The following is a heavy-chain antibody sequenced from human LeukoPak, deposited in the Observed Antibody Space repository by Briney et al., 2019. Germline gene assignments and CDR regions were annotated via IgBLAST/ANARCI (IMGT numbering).Heavy chain of an antibody. CDR1: GFTFSSYA. Sequence: GGSLRLSCAASGFTFSSYAMSWVRQAPGKGLEWVSAISGSGNSTYYADSVKGRFTISRDNSKNTLYLQMNSLRAEDTAVYYCAKKVNYYDSSGYYPFDHWGQGTLVTVSS. J-gene: IGHJ4*02. CDR3: AKKVNYYDSSGYYPFDH. CDR2: ISGSGNST. D-gene: IGHD3-22*01. V-gene: IGHV3-23*01.